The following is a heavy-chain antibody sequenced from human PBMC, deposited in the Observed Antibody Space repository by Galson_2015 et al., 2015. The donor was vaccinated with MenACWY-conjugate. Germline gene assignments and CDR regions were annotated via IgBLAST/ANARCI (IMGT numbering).Heavy chain of an antibody. CDR1: GFSLTTTGVG. CDR2: IYWDDDK. Sequence: PALVKPTQTLTLTCTFSGFSLTTTGVGVAWIRQPPGKALEWLALIYWDDDKRYRPSLRSRLTVTKDTSKNRVVLTMTNVDPVDTATYYCAHCGEYCSRTSCYYFDYWGQGAPVTVSS. D-gene: IGHD2-2*01. CDR3: AHCGEYCSRTSCYYFDY. J-gene: IGHJ4*02. V-gene: IGHV2-5*02.